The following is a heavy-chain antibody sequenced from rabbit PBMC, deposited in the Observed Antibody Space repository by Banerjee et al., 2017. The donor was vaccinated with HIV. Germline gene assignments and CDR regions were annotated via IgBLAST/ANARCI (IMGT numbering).Heavy chain of an antibody. CDR3: AREDVISHDYSNL. CDR1: GFSFSSSYW. V-gene: IGHV1S45*01. J-gene: IGHJ4*01. D-gene: IGHD1-1*01. Sequence: QEQLEESGGDLVKPEGSLTLTCTASGFSFSSSYWICWVRQAPGKGLEWIACINTGSGGSTYYASWAKGRFTISKTSSTTVTLQMTSLTAADTATYFCAREDVISHDYSNLWGPGTLVTVS. CDR2: INTGSGGST.